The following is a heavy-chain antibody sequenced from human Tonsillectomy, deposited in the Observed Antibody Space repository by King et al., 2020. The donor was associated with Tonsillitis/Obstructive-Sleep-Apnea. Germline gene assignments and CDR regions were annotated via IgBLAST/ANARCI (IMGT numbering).Heavy chain of an antibody. CDR1: GYTLTELS. CDR2: FDPEDGET. V-gene: IGHV1-24*01. D-gene: IGHD6-13*01. CDR3: AIAAVYKSIYYMDV. Sequence: QLVQSGAEVKKPGASVKVSCKVSGYTLTELSMHWVRQAPGKGLEWMGVFDPEDGETIYAQKFQGRVTVTEDTSTDTAYMELGSLRFEDTAVYYCAIAAVYKSIYYMDVWGKGTTVTVSS. J-gene: IGHJ6*03.